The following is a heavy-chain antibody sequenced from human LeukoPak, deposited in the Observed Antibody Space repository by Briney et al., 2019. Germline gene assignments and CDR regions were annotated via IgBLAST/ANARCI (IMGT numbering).Heavy chain of an antibody. J-gene: IGHJ4*02. Sequence: ASVKVSCKASGYTFTGYYMHWVRQAPGQGLEWRGWINPNSGGTNYAQKFQGRVTMTRDTSISTAYMELSRLRSDDTAVYYCARDSRYSSGWHFDYWGQGTLVTVSS. CDR1: GYTFTGYY. V-gene: IGHV1-2*02. CDR2: INPNSGGT. D-gene: IGHD6-19*01. CDR3: ARDSRYSSGWHFDY.